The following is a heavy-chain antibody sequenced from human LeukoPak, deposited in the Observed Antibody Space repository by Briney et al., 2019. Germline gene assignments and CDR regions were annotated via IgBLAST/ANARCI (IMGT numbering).Heavy chain of an antibody. J-gene: IGHJ4*02. CDR2: IYYSGSA. CDR3: VRYCSSTTCYTRAVDY. V-gene: IGHV4-38-2*02. CDR1: GYSITSGYN. D-gene: IGHD2-2*02. Sequence: TSETLSLTCTVSGYSITSGYNWAWIRQPPGKVLEWIGSIYYSGSAYYNPSLKSRVTISVDTSKNQFSLKLSSVTAADTAVYYCVRYCSSTTCYTRAVDYWGQGTLVTVSS.